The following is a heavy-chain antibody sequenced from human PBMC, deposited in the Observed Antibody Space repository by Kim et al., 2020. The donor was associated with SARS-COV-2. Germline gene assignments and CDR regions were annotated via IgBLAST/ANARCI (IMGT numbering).Heavy chain of an antibody. CDR3: ARWCSGGSCYKPDFDY. V-gene: IGHV3-66*01. J-gene: IGHJ4*02. D-gene: IGHD2-15*01. Sequence: GGSLRLSCADSGFTVSSNYMSWVRQAPGKGLEWVSVIYSGGNTYYADSVKGRFTISRDNSKNTLYLQMNSLRAEDTAVYYCARWCSGGSCYKPDFDYWGQGSLVTVSS. CDR1: GFTVSSNY. CDR2: IYSGGNT.